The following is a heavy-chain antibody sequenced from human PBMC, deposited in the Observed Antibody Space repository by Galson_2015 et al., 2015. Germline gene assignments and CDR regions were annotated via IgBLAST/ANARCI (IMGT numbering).Heavy chain of an antibody. CDR3: ARRTYDSSGYYYTPPDY. D-gene: IGHD3-22*01. V-gene: IGHV1-46*01. CDR2: INPSGGIT. J-gene: IGHJ4*02. Sequence: SVKVSCKASGYIFTNYYLRWVRQAPGQGLEWMGIINPSGGITSYAKKFQGRVTMTSDTSTSTVYVELSSLRSEDTAVYYCARRTYDSSGYYYTPPDYWGQGTLATVSS. CDR1: GYIFTNYY.